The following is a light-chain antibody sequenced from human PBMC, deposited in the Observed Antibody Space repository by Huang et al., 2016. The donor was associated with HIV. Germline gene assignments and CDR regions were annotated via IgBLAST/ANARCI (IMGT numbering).Light chain of an antibody. CDR1: QSIGTW. Sequence: DIQMTQSPSTLSASVGDRVTITCRASQSIGTWLAWYQQKPGEAPKLLIYNASSLESGVPSRFSGRGSGTEFTLTISSLQSDDFATYYCQHYNSYSPTWTFGQGTKVEIK. J-gene: IGKJ1*01. V-gene: IGKV1-5*03. CDR2: NAS. CDR3: QHYNSYSPTWT.